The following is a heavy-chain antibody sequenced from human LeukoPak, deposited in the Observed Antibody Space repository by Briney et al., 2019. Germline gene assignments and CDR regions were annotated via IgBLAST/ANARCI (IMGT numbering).Heavy chain of an antibody. J-gene: IGHJ4*02. CDR1: GFTFSSHW. CDR3: ARDLSGIAGYTYGRGIDY. CDR2: IKKDGSEK. Sequence: GGSLRLSCAASGFTFSSHWMSWVRQAPGKGLEGVANIKKDGSEKYYVDAVKGRFTISRDNAKTSLYLHMNSLRAEDTAVYYCARDLSGIAGYTYGRGIDYWGQGTLVTVSS. D-gene: IGHD5-18*01. V-gene: IGHV3-7*01.